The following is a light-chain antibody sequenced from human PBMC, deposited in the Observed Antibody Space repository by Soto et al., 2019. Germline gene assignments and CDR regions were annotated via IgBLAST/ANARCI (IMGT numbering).Light chain of an antibody. J-gene: IGKJ2*01. V-gene: IGKV3-15*01. CDR3: HQYDGWPYT. CDR1: QSVSSN. Sequence: VMTQSPATLSLSPGERATLSCRASQSVSSNVAWYQQIPGQTPRLLIYGASTMDTGIPVRFSGSGSGTEFTLTISSLQSEDFAVYYCHQYDGWPYTFGQGTKVEI. CDR2: GAS.